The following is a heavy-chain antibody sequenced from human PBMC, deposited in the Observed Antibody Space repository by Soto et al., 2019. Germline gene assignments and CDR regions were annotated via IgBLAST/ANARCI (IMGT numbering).Heavy chain of an antibody. D-gene: IGHD6-19*01. V-gene: IGHV3-30*18. CDR3: AKVFVAGTQVEDY. CDR2: ISYDRSYK. Sequence: GGSLRLSCAASGFTFSSYGMHWVRQAPGKGLEGVAFISYDRSYKYYAESVKGRFTISRDNSKNTLYLQMNSLRAEDTAVYYCAKVFVAGTQVEDYWGQGPLVTVSS. J-gene: IGHJ4*02. CDR1: GFTFSSYG.